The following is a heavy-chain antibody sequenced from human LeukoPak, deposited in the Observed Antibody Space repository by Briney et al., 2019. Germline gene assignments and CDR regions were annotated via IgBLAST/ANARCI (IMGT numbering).Heavy chain of an antibody. J-gene: IGHJ4*02. CDR2: IRSKANSYAT. CDR3: TRPGIAVAGSDY. Sequence: GGSLRLSCAASGFTFSVSAMHWVRQAAGKGLEWVGRIRSKANSYATAYAASVKGRFTISRDDSKNTAYLQMNSLKTEDTAVYYCTRPGIAVAGSDYWGQGTLVTVSS. D-gene: IGHD6-19*01. CDR1: GFTFSVSA. V-gene: IGHV3-73*01.